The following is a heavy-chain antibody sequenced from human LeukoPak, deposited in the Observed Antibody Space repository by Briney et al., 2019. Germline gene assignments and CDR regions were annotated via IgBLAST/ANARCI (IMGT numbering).Heavy chain of an antibody. V-gene: IGHV3-23*01. J-gene: IGHJ4*02. CDR2: ISDTGSDT. CDR1: GFTFSTYG. Sequence: PGGSLRLSCAASGFTFSTYGMNWVRQAPGKGLEWVSSISDTGSDTYYADSVKGRFTISRDNSKNTLFLHMNSLGVEDTAIYYCAKRVPYSSSSVYFDAWGQGALVTVSS. CDR3: AKRVPYSSSSVYFDA. D-gene: IGHD6-6*01.